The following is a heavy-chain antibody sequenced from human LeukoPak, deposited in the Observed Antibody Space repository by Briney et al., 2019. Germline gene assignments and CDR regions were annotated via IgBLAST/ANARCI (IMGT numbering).Heavy chain of an antibody. D-gene: IGHD3-3*01. CDR2: ISGSGGST. CDR3: AKGRTYDFWSGYVYVY. J-gene: IGHJ4*02. V-gene: IGHV3-23*01. Sequence: PGGSLGLSCAASGFTFSSYAMSWVRQAPGKGLEWVSAISGSGGSTYYADSVKGRFTISRDNSKNTLYLQMNSLRAEDTAVYYCAKGRTYDFWSGYVYVYWGQGTLVTVSS. CDR1: GFTFSSYA.